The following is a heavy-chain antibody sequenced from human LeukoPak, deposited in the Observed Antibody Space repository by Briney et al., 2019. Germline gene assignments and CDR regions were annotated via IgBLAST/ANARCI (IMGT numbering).Heavy chain of an antibody. D-gene: IGHD5-24*01. CDR3: ATHRQRGRRDGYNFVY. CDR1: GYSFSSNY. V-gene: IGHV1-46*01. Sequence: ASVTVSCKASGYSFSSNYIHWVRQAPGQGLEWMGMIYPRDGSTSYAQKFQGRVTMTRNTSISTAYMELSSLRSEDTAVYYCATHRQRGRRDGYNFVYWGQGTLVTVSS. J-gene: IGHJ4*02. CDR2: IYPRDGST.